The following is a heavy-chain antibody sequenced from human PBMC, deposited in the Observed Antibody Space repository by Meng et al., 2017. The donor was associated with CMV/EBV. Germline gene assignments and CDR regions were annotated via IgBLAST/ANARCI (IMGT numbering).Heavy chain of an antibody. D-gene: IGHD3-16*01. CDR2: ISYDGSNK. Sequence: GESLKISCAASGFTFSSYAMHWVPQAPGKGLEWVAVISYDGSNKYYADSVKGRFTISRDNSKNTLYLQMNSLRAEDTAVYYCARDTSWGNWYFDLWGRGTLVTVSS. CDR1: GFTFSSYA. CDR3: ARDTSWGNWYFDL. J-gene: IGHJ2*01. V-gene: IGHV3-30*04.